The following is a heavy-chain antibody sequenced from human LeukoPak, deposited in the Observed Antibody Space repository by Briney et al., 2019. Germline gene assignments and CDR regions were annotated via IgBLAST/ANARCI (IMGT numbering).Heavy chain of an antibody. Sequence: GGSLRLSCAASGFTFSSYWMHWVRQAPGRGLVWVSRIKSDGKTNYADSVKGRFTISRDNAKNTVSLQMNSPRAEDTGVYYCARAPSEIGGYYPEYFRHWGQGTLVTVSS. CDR2: IKSDGKT. CDR3: ARAPSEIGGYYPEYFRH. D-gene: IGHD3-22*01. J-gene: IGHJ1*01. CDR1: GFTFSSYW. V-gene: IGHV3-74*01.